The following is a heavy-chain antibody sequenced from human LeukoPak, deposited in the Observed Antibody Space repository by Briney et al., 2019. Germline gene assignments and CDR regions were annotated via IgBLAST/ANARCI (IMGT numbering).Heavy chain of an antibody. V-gene: IGHV4-34*01. D-gene: IGHD3-16*02. CDR3: ARRRGNYVWGSYRYTPFDY. J-gene: IGHJ4*02. CDR2: INHSGST. CDR1: GGSFSGYY. Sequence: SGTLSLTCAVYGGSFSGYYWSWIRQPPGKGLEWIGEINHSGSTNYNPSLKSRVTISVDTSKNQFSLKLSSVTAADTAVYYCARRRGNYVWGSYRYTPFDYWGQGTLVTVFS.